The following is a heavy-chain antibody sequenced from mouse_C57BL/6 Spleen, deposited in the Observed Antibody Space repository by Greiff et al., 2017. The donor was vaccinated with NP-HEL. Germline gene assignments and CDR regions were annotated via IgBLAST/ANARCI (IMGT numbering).Heavy chain of an antibody. Sequence: VQLQQSGAELMKTGASVKLSCKATGYTFTGYWITWVKQRPGQGLEWIGDIYPGSGSTNYNEKFKSKATLTVDTSSSTAYMQLSSLTSEDSAVYYCAGYGGYAMDYWGQGTSVTVSS. CDR1: GYTFTGYW. CDR3: AGYGGYAMDY. D-gene: IGHD2-2*01. V-gene: IGHV1-55*01. J-gene: IGHJ4*01. CDR2: IYPGSGST.